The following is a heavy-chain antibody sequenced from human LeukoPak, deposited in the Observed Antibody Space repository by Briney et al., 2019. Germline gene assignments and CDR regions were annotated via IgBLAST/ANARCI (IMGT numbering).Heavy chain of an antibody. D-gene: IGHD2-2*01. J-gene: IGHJ3*02. Sequence: GGSLRLSCAASGFTFSSYGMHWVRQAPGKGLEWVAFIRYDGSNKYYADSVKGRFTISRDNSKNTLYLQMNSLRAEDTAVYYCAKDGRYCSSTSCLDAFDIWGQGTMVTVSS. V-gene: IGHV3-30*02. CDR1: GFTFSSYG. CDR2: IRYDGSNK. CDR3: AKDGRYCSSTSCLDAFDI.